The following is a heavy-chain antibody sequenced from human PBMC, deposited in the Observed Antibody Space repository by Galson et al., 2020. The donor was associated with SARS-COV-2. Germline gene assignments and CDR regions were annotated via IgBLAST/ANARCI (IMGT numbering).Heavy chain of an antibody. V-gene: IGHV3-53*01. D-gene: IGHD3-22*01. CDR1: GFSVTDNW. Sequence: GESLKISCAASGFSVTDNWMTWVRQVPGKGLEWVALLYSGGSTHYADSVAGRFTISRDHSENTLYLQMNNLRTEDSAMYYCAKGSGFYYFGGPGTLVTVSS. CDR3: AKGSGFYYF. CDR2: LYSGGST. J-gene: IGHJ4*02.